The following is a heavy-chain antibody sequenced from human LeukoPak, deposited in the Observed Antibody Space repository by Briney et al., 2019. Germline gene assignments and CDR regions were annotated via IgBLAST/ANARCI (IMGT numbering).Heavy chain of an antibody. CDR1: GFTFSSYA. V-gene: IGHV3-30*04. Sequence: GGSLRLSCAASGFTFSSYAMHWVRQAPGKGLEWVAVISYDGSNKYYADSVKGRFTISRDNPKNTLYLQMNSLRAEDTAVYYCARDGYYYYMDVWGKGTTVTVSS. CDR3: ARDGYYYYMDV. J-gene: IGHJ6*03. CDR2: ISYDGSNK.